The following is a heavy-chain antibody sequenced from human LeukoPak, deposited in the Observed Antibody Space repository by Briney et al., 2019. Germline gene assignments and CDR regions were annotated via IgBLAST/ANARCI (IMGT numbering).Heavy chain of an antibody. CDR3: ARSDDFWSGYPGLYYGMDV. J-gene: IGHJ6*02. D-gene: IGHD3-3*01. V-gene: IGHV1-24*01. Sequence: ASVKVSCKVSGYTLTELSMHWVRQAPGKGLEWMGGFDPEDGETIYAQKFQGRVTMTEDTSTDTAYMELSSLRSEDTAVYYCARSDDFWSGYPGLYYGMDVWGQGTTVTVSS. CDR2: FDPEDGET. CDR1: GYTLTELS.